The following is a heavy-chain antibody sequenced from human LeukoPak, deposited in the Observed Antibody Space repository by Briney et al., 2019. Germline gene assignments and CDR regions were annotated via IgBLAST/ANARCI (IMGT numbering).Heavy chain of an antibody. J-gene: IGHJ4*02. CDR1: GLTFSNAW. CDR3: ATLAVAGTDFDY. V-gene: IGHV3-21*01. Sequence: GGSLRLSCAASGLTFSNAWMNWVRQAPGKGLEWVSSISSSSSYIYYADSVKGRFTISRDNAKNSLYLQMNSLRAEDTAVYYCATLAVAGTDFDYWGQGTLVTVSS. CDR2: ISSSSSYI. D-gene: IGHD6-19*01.